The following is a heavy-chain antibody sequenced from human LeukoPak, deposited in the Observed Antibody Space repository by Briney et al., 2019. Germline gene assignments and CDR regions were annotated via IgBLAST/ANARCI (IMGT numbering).Heavy chain of an antibody. D-gene: IGHD1-26*01. J-gene: IGHJ4*02. CDR1: GYIFTSYY. CDR2: INPSGGST. Sequence: ASVKVSCKASGYIFTSYYMHWVRQAPGQGLGWMGIINPSGGSTSYAQKFQGSVTMTRDTSTSTVYMELSSLRSEDTAVYYCAIEWGATDYGGQGTLVTVSS. V-gene: IGHV1-46*01. CDR3: AIEWGATDY.